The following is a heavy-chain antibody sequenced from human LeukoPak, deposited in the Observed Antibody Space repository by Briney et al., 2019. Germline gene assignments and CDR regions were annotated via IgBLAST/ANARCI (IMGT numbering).Heavy chain of an antibody. J-gene: IGHJ5*01. CDR2: ISAHNGNT. CDR1: GYSFTSYG. Sequence: GASVKVSCKASGYSFTSYGISWVRQAPGQGLEWMGWISAHNGNTKYAQEVQGRVTMTTDTSTSTAYMEMPSQRSDDTAVYYCARDIANYFHSRGQGTLVTVSS. V-gene: IGHV1-18*01. CDR3: ARDIANYFHS. D-gene: IGHD3-10*01.